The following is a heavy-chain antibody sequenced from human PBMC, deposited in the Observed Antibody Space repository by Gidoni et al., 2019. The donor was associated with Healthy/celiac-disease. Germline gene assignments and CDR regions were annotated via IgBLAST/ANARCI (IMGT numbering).Heavy chain of an antibody. D-gene: IGHD2-8*01. Sequence: QVQLVQSGAEVTTLGSSVKVSCKASGGTFSSYAISWVRQAPGQGLEWMGGSIPIFGTANYAQKYQGRVTITADESTSTAYMELSSLRSEDTAVYYCARVMVQLHYYYGMDVWGQGTTVTVSS. CDR3: ARVMVQLHYYYGMDV. CDR2: SIPIFGTA. CDR1: GGTFSSYA. J-gene: IGHJ6*02. V-gene: IGHV1-69*01.